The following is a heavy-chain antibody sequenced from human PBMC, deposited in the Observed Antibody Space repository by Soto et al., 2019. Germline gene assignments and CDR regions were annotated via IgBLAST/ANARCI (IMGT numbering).Heavy chain of an antibody. D-gene: IGHD2-15*01. Sequence: QVQLVQSGAEVKKPGSSVKVSCKASGGTFSSYTISWVRQAPGQGLEWMGRIIPILGIANYAQKFQGRVTITADKSTSTVYMELSSLRSEDTAVYYCARGYCSGGSCPWYFDYWGQGTLVTVSS. V-gene: IGHV1-69*02. CDR1: GGTFSSYT. CDR2: IIPILGIA. CDR3: ARGYCSGGSCPWYFDY. J-gene: IGHJ4*02.